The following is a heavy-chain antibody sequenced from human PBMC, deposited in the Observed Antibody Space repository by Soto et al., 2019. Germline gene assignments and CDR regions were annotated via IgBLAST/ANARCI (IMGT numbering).Heavy chain of an antibody. CDR3: AKRAGDGNFEY. J-gene: IGHJ4*02. Sequence: GGSLRLSCAASGFTFSNYAMNWVRQAPGKGLEWVSFISGSGDSTYYADSVKGRFTIFRENTNNMLYLHINSLRVEDTAVYYCAKRAGDGNFEYWGRGTLVTVSS. D-gene: IGHD2-21*01. CDR1: GFTFSNYA. V-gene: IGHV3-23*01. CDR2: ISGSGDST.